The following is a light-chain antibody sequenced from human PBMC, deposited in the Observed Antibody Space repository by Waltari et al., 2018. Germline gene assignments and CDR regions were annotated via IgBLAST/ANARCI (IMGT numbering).Light chain of an antibody. CDR3: QQSYSIPYT. Sequence: DIQMTQSPSSLSASVGDRVTIPCRASQTISDYLKWYQQKAGKAPKLLIYAASSLQSGVPSRFSGSGSGTDFTLTISSLQPEDFATYYCQQSYSIPYTFGQGTKLEIK. J-gene: IGKJ2*01. CDR1: QTISDY. V-gene: IGKV1-39*01. CDR2: AAS.